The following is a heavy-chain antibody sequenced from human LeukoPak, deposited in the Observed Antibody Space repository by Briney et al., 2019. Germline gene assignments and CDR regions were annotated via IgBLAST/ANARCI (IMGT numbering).Heavy chain of an antibody. CDR2: INPNSGGT. CDR3: ATGRWGVDY. J-gene: IGHJ4*02. V-gene: IGHV1-2*02. Sequence: GASVKVSCKASGYTFTYYYMHWVRQAPGQGLEWMGWINPNSGGTNYAQKSQGRVTTTSNTSISRAYMELSRLRSDDTAVYYCATGRWGVDYWGQGTLVTVSS. CDR1: GYTFTYYY. D-gene: IGHD3-16*01.